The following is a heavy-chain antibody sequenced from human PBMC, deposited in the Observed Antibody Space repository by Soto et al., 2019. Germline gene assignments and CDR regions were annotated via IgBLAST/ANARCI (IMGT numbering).Heavy chain of an antibody. J-gene: IGHJ4*02. CDR1: GFTFSSYS. V-gene: IGHV3-21*01. CDR3: ARDEEWLRSFDY. CDR2: ISSSSSYI. D-gene: IGHD5-12*01. Sequence: SLRLSCAASGFTFSSYSMNCVRQAPGKGLEWVSSISSSSSYIYYADSVKGRFTISRDNAKNSLYLQMNSLRAEDTAVYYCARDEEWLRSFDYWGQGTLVTVSS.